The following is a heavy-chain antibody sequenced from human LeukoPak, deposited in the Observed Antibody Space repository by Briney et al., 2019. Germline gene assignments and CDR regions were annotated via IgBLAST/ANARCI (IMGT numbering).Heavy chain of an antibody. D-gene: IGHD6-19*01. Sequence: PGRSLRLSCAASGFTFSSYAMLWVRQAPGKGLEWVAVISYYGSNKYYADSVKGRFTISRDNSKNTLYLQMNSLRAEDTAVYYCARGLARYYYYGMDVWGQGTTVTVSS. CDR2: ISYYGSNK. V-gene: IGHV3-30*04. CDR3: ARGLARYYYYGMDV. J-gene: IGHJ6*02. CDR1: GFTFSSYA.